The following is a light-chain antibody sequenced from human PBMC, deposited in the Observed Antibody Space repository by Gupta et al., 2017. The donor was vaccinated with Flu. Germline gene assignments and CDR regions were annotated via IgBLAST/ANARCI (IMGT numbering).Light chain of an antibody. J-gene: IGLJ3*02. CDR1: SGDLGGYNY. CDR3: NSYTDRSTLWV. V-gene: IGLV2-14*01. CDR2: EVS. Sequence: QSALTQPASVSGSPGQSIAISCTGTSGDLGGYNYVSWYQQHPGTAPKLMIFEVSNRPSGVSDRFSCSKSGTTASLTITVLQAEEEADDYCNSYTDRSTLWVFGGGTKLTVL.